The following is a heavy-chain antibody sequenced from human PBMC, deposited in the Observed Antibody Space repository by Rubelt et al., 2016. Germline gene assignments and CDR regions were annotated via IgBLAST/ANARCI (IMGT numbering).Heavy chain of an antibody. CDR3: AKDYGDYPNDAFDS. CDR2: IYSGGST. J-gene: IGHJ3*02. Sequence: GKGLEWVSVIYSGGSTFYADSVKGRFTISRDNFKNTLCLQMNSLRAEDTAVYYCAKDYGDYPNDAFDSWGQGTMVTVSS. D-gene: IGHD4-17*01. V-gene: IGHV3-53*01.